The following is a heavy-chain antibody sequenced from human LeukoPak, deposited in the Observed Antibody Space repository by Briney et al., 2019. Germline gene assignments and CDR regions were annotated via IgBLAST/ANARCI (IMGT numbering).Heavy chain of an antibody. Sequence: PSQTLSLTCAVSGGSIISGTYSWSWIRQPPGTGLEWIGYICHSGSTYYNPSLKSRVTISVDESKNQFSLKLSSVTAADTAVYYCARAPYCSSTSCYPSWFDPWGQGTLVTVSS. D-gene: IGHD2-2*01. J-gene: IGHJ5*02. CDR2: ICHSGST. CDR3: ARAPYCSSTSCYPSWFDP. CDR1: GGSIISGTYS. V-gene: IGHV4-30-2*01.